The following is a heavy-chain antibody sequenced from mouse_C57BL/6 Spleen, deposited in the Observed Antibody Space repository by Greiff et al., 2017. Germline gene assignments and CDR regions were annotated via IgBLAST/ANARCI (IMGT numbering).Heavy chain of an antibody. J-gene: IGHJ4*01. CDR1: GFSLTSYG. V-gene: IGHV2-2*01. D-gene: IGHD1-1*01. Sequence: QVQLKESGPGLVQPSQSLSITCTVSGFSLTSYGVHWVRQSPGKGLEWLGVIWSGGSTDYNAAFISRLSISKDNSKSQVFFKMNSLQADDTAIYYCARKSSLYVGSSYPGAMDYWGQGTSVTVSS. CDR3: ARKSSLYVGSSYPGAMDY. CDR2: IWSGGST.